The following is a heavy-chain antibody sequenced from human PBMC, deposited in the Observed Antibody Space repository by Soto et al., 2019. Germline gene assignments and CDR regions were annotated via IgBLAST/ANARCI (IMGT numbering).Heavy chain of an antibody. CDR3: ARERPSEVGYDSSGYYYYYMDV. D-gene: IGHD5-12*01. CDR2: IYYSGST. J-gene: IGHJ6*03. CDR1: GGSISSGGYY. V-gene: IGHV4-31*03. Sequence: SETLSLTCTVSGGSISSGGYYWSWIRQHPGKGLEWIGYIYYSGSTYYNPSLKSRVTISVDTSKNQFSLKLSSVTAADTAVYYCARERPSEVGYDSSGYYYYYMDVWGKGTTVTVSS.